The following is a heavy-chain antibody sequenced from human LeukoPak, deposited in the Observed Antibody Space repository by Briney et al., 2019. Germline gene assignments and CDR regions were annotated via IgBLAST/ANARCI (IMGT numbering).Heavy chain of an antibody. CDR1: GFTXNAYA. D-gene: IGHD3-10*01. Sequence: GGSLRLSCAGSGFTXNAYAMNWVRQAPGKGLDWVSGISGRGDDTFYADSVKGRFTISRDNSRNKLFLQMNSLRPDDTAIYYCAQGENFYFGSGTYQPHWGQGTLVTVSS. CDR3: AQGENFYFGSGTYQPH. CDR2: ISGRGDDT. J-gene: IGHJ4*02. V-gene: IGHV3-23*01.